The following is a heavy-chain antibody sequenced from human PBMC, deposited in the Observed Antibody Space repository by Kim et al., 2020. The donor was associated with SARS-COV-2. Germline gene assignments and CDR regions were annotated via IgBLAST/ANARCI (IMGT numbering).Heavy chain of an antibody. CDR3: AREPSIAVARDYYYYGMDV. D-gene: IGHD6-19*01. Sequence: GGSLRLSCAASGFTFNNYGMHWVRQAPGKGLEWVALIWYDGSDKYYGDSVKGRFTISRDNSKNMLYLQMNSLRAEDTAVYFCAREPSIAVARDYYYYGMDVWGQGTTVTVSS. V-gene: IGHV3-33*01. CDR1: GFTFNNYG. CDR2: IWYDGSDK. J-gene: IGHJ6*02.